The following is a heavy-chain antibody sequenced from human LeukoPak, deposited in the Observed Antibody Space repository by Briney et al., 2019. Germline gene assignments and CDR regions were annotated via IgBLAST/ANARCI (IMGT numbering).Heavy chain of an antibody. D-gene: IGHD2-2*01. CDR1: GGSISSSNYY. CDR2: IYYSGST. V-gene: IGHV4-39*01. J-gene: IGHJ3*01. Sequence: SETLSLTRTVSGGSISSSNYYWGWIRQPPGKGLEWIASIYYSGSTYYNPSLKSRVTISVDTSKNQFSLKLNSVTAADSAVYYCARSYCSSTSCFAVGAFDLWGQGTTVTVSS. CDR3: ARSYCSSTSCFAVGAFDL.